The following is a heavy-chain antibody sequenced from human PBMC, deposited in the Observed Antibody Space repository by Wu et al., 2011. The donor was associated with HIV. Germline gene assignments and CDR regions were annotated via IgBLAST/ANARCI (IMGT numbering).Heavy chain of an antibody. D-gene: IGHD1-26*01. Sequence: QVQLVQSGAEVKKPGSSVKVSCEASGGTFINSAISWVRQAPGQGLEWMGRIIPIFGTANYAQKFQGRVTLTADKSTSTAYMELSSLRSEDTAVYYCARERAQWELLPYYFDYWGQGTLVTVSS. J-gene: IGHJ4*02. CDR2: IIPIFGTA. CDR1: GGTFINSA. V-gene: IGHV1-69*14. CDR3: ARERAQWELLPYYFDY.